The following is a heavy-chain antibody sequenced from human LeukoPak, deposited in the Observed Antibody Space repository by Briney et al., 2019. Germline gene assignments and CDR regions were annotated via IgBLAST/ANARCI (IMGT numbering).Heavy chain of an antibody. CDR1: GYTLTELS. CDR3: ATGVSYYFDY. J-gene: IGHJ4*02. V-gene: IGHV1-24*01. CDR2: FDPEDGET. Sequence: SVKVSCKVSGYTLTELSMHWVRPAPGKGLEWMGGFDPEDGETIYAQKFQGRVTLTEDTSTDTAYMELSSLRSEDTAVYYCATGVSYYFDYWGQGTLVTVSS.